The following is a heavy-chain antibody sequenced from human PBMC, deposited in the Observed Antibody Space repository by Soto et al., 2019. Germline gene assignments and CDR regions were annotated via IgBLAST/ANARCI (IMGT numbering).Heavy chain of an antibody. J-gene: IGHJ6*02. CDR1: GGPVSSSRYY. Sequence: PSETLSLTCTVSGGPVSSSRYYCSWIRQSPGKGLEWIGSISYRGSTYYNPSLKSRVTLSTDTPNNQFSLRLRAVTAADTAVYFCARHKRDVVVRGAPRRIPNYYGMDVWGQGTTVTVSS. D-gene: IGHD2-2*01. V-gene: IGHV4-39*01. CDR3: ARHKRDVVVRGAPRRIPNYYGMDV. CDR2: ISYRGST.